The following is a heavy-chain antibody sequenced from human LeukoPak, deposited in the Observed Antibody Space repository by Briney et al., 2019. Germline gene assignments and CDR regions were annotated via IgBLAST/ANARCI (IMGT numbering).Heavy chain of an antibody. CDR3: AKDLRQWLVEDY. CDR1: GFTFSSYA. D-gene: IGHD6-19*01. J-gene: IGHJ4*02. V-gene: IGHV3-23*01. Sequence: GGSLRLSCAASGFTFSSYAMHWVRQAPGKGLEWVSAISGSGGSTYYADSVKGRFTISRDNSKNTLYLQMNSLRAEDTAVYYCAKDLRQWLVEDYWGQGTLVTVSS. CDR2: ISGSGGST.